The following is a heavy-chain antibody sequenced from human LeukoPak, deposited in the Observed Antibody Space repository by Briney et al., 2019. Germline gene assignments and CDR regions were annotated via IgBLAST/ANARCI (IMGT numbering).Heavy chain of an antibody. D-gene: IGHD2-15*01. CDR1: GFTFSSYE. CDR2: ISSGGSTI. V-gene: IGHV3-48*03. J-gene: IGHJ5*02. CDR3: ARERCCSGGICYGRWFDP. Sequence: GGSLRLSCAASGFTFSSYEMNWVRQAPGKGLEWISYISSGGSTIYYADSVKGRFTISRDNAKNSLYLQMNSLRAEDTAVYYCARERCCSGGICYGRWFDPWGQGTLVTVSS.